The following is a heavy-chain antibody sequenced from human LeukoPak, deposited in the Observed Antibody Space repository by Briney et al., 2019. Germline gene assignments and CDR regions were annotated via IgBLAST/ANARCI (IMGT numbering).Heavy chain of an antibody. CDR2: INPNSGNP. CDR1: GYTFTSYD. V-gene: IGHV1-8*01. J-gene: IGHJ3*02. Sequence: ASVKVSCKASGYTFTSYDINWVRQAPGQGLEWMGWINPNSGNPGYAQKFQGRVTMTRNTSISTAYMELSSLRFEDTAVYYCARGDIVVVPAASDAFDIWGQGTMVTVSS. D-gene: IGHD2-2*01. CDR3: ARGDIVVVPAASDAFDI.